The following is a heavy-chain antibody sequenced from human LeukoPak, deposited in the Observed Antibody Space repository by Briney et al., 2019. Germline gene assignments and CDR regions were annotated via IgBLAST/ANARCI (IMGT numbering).Heavy chain of an antibody. CDR3: AQGPTPYGDYNYYYGMDV. CDR1: GFTFSSYG. J-gene: IGHJ6*02. Sequence: GRSLRLSCAASGFTFSSYGMHWVRQAPGKGLEWVAVIWYDGSNKYYADSEKGRFTISRDNSKNTLYLQMNSLRAEDTAVYYCAQGPTPYGDYNYYYGMDVWGQGTTVTVSS. CDR2: IWYDGSNK. D-gene: IGHD4-17*01. V-gene: IGHV3-33*01.